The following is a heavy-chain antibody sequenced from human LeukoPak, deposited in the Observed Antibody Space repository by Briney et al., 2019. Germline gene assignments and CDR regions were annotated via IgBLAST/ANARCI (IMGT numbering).Heavy chain of an antibody. V-gene: IGHV3-7*01. D-gene: IGHD2-2*02. Sequence: GGSLRLSCAASGFTFSSYWMSWVRQAPGKGLEWVANIKQDGSEKYYVDSVKGRFTTSRDNAKNSLYLQMNSLRAEDTAVYYCARVPAAIQGTYYFDYWGQGTLVTVSS. CDR1: GFTFSSYW. J-gene: IGHJ4*02. CDR2: IKQDGSEK. CDR3: ARVPAAIQGTYYFDY.